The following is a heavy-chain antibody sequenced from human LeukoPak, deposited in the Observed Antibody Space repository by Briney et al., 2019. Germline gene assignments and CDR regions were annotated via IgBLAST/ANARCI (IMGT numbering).Heavy chain of an antibody. CDR1: GGTFSSYG. CDR3: ARLDEYSSSSRYYGMDV. V-gene: IGHV1-69*13. D-gene: IGHD6-6*01. J-gene: IGHJ6*02. CDR2: IIPIFGTA. Sequence: SVKVSCKASGGTFSSYGISWVRQAPGQGLEWMGGIIPIFGTANYAQKFQGRVTITADESTSTAYMELSSLRSEDTAVYYCARLDEYSSSSRYYGMDVWGQGTTVTVSS.